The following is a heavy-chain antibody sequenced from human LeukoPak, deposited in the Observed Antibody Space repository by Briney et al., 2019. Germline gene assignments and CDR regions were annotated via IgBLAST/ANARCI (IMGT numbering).Heavy chain of an antibody. CDR1: GFTFRNYV. CDR3: LGGTGWIFDY. D-gene: IGHD6-19*01. V-gene: IGHV3-30-3*01. Sequence: GGSLRLSCAASGFTFRNYVIHWVRQAPGKGLEWVAVTSSDLNVELYADSVKGRFTISRDNSRSTLYLQMNSLRAEDTAVYYCLGGTGWIFDYWGQGTLVTVSS. CDR2: TSSDLNVE. J-gene: IGHJ4*02.